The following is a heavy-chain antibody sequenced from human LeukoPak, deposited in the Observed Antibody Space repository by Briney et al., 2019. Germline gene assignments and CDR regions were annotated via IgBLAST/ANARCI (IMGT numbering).Heavy chain of an antibody. CDR1: GGSISSCY. CDR3: ARENSGSYREFDY. D-gene: IGHD1-26*01. J-gene: IGHJ4*02. Sequence: SETLSLTCTVSGGSISSCYWSWIRKPAGKGLEWIGRIYTSGSTNYNASLKSRVSMSVDTSKNQFSLKLSSVTAADTAVFYCARENSGSYREFDYWGQGTLVTVSS. CDR2: IYTSGST. V-gene: IGHV4-4*07.